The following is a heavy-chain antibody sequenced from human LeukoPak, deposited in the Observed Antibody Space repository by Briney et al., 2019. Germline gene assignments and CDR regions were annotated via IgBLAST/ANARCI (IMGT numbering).Heavy chain of an antibody. Sequence: GESLKISCKGSGYSFTSDWIGWGRQMPRKGLEWMVIIYPGDSDTRFSPSSQGQVTISVDKSITTAYLQWSSLKASDTAMYYCARHGYGGLDYWGQGTLVTVSS. CDR1: GYSFTSDW. V-gene: IGHV5-51*01. CDR2: IYPGDSDT. J-gene: IGHJ4*02. D-gene: IGHD4-23*01. CDR3: ARHGYGGLDY.